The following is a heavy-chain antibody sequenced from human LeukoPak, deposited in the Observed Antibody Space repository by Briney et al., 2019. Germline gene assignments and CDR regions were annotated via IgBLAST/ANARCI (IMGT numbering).Heavy chain of an antibody. J-gene: IGHJ3*02. D-gene: IGHD3-22*01. CDR3: ARVTGYYYESSGSYHHAFDI. CDR1: GGTFSSYA. CDR2: IIPNSGGT. Sequence: ASVKVSCKASGGTFSSYAISWVRQAPGQGLEWMGRIIPNSGGTNYAQKFQGRVTMTRDTSISTAYMELSRLRSDDTAVYYCARVTGYYYESSGSYHHAFDIWGQGTMVTVSA. V-gene: IGHV1-2*02.